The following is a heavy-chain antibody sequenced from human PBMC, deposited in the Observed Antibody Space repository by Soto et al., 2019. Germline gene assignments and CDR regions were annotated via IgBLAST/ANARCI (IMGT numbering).Heavy chain of an antibody. CDR2: INPNTGDT. J-gene: IGHJ4*02. D-gene: IGHD1-26*01. CDR3: ARDLRGTYYFDY. Sequence: ASVKVSCKASGYTFTGYYMHWVRQAPGQGLEWMGWINPNTGDTNYAQSFQGRVTMTRDTSISTAYMDLSRLTSDDTAVYYCARDLRGTYYFDYWGPGTLVTVSS. V-gene: IGHV1-2*02. CDR1: GYTFTGYY.